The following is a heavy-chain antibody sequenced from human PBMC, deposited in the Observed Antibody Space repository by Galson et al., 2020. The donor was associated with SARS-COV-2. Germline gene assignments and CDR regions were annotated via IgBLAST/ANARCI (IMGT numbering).Heavy chain of an antibody. J-gene: IGHJ3*02. Sequence: GGSLRLSCTSSGFTFGDNAVTWFRQAPGKGLEWVGIIRSKDYGRTTEYAASVKGRFTISRDDSKSIAYLQMNSLKTEDTAVYYCPRERMYYYDTSGNFPYAFDIWGQGTMVTVSS. V-gene: IGHV3-49*03. CDR2: IRSKDYGRTT. CDR3: PRERMYYYDTSGNFPYAFDI. CDR1: GFTFGDNA. D-gene: IGHD3-22*01.